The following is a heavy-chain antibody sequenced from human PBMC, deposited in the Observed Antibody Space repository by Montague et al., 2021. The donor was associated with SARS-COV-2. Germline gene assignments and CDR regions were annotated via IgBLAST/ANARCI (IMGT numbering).Heavy chain of an antibody. CDR3: ARDSFWSSYYTDYYGMDV. CDR2: IKQDGSEK. J-gene: IGHJ6*02. Sequence: SLRLSCAASGFTFSSYWMSWVRQAPGKGLEWVANIKQDGSEKHYVDSVKGRFTISRDNAKDSLYLQMNSLRAEDTAVYYCARDSFWSSYYTDYYGMDVWGQGTTVTVSS. V-gene: IGHV3-7*01. D-gene: IGHD3-3*01. CDR1: GFTFSSYW.